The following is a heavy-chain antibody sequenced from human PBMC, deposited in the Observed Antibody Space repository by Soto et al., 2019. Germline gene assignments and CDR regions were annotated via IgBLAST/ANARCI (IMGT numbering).Heavy chain of an antibody. CDR2: VNPILSMS. CDR1: GDTFSFYS. CDR3: ATSYGSGYRAFDY. V-gene: IGHV1-69*04. D-gene: IGHD3-10*01. J-gene: IGHJ4*02. Sequence: QFQLVQSGAEVKRPGSSVKVSCKASGDTFSFYSINWVRQAPGLGIEWMGRVNPILSMSNYAQRFQGRVTMTADKSTSTAYMELSGLRSEDTAMYYCATSYGSGYRAFDYWGQGALVTVSS.